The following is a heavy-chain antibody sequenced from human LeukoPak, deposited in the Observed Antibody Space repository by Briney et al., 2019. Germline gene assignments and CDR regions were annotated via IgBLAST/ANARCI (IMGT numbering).Heavy chain of an antibody. Sequence: GASVKVSCKASGGTFSSYAISWVRQAPGQGLEWMGGIIPIFGTANYAQKFQGRVTITADEPTSTAYMELSSLRSEDTAVYYCARVRRLGGWFGELGYYYYGMDVWGKGTTVTVSS. V-gene: IGHV1-69*13. J-gene: IGHJ6*04. D-gene: IGHD3-10*01. CDR1: GGTFSSYA. CDR3: ARVRRLGGWFGELGYYYYGMDV. CDR2: IIPIFGTA.